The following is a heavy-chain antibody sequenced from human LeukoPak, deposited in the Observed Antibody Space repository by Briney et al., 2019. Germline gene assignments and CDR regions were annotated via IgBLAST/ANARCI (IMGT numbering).Heavy chain of an antibody. CDR3: ARSTGHYFDY. Sequence: GASGKVSCKASGYTFTDYYMHWVRQAPGQGLEWMGRINPNSGGTNYAQKFQGRVTMTRDTSISTAYMDLSSLRSDDTAVYYCARSTGHYFDYWGQGILVTVSS. CDR1: GYTFTDYY. D-gene: IGHD2-8*02. J-gene: IGHJ4*02. V-gene: IGHV1-2*06. CDR2: INPNSGGT.